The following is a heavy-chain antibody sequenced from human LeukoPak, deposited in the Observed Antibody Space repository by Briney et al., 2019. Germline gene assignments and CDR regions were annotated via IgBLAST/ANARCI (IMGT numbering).Heavy chain of an antibody. CDR2: LIPLFGKT. V-gene: IGHV1-69*05. Sequence: GASVTVSFTASGGTFIGYAISWVRQAPGQGIEWMGGLIPLFGKTNCTRRFQGRITISTDEYTTTAYMELSGLTFEDTAVYYCAGGDPFNYYMDVWGRGTTVSV. CDR1: GGTFIGYA. J-gene: IGHJ6*03. D-gene: IGHD4-17*01. CDR3: AGGDPFNYYMDV.